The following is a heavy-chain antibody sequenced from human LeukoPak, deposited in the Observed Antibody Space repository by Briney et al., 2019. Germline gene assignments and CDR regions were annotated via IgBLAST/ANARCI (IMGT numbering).Heavy chain of an antibody. CDR2: IDWDDEE. D-gene: IGHD4-11*01. J-gene: IGHJ3*02. Sequence: SGPALVKPTQTLTLTCTFTGFSLSTSGMCVSWLRQPPGKALEWLARIDWDDEEYYNTSLKTRLTISKDTSKNQVVLTMTNMDPADTAMYFCSRLRVTTARSHAAFDIWGQGTMVTVSS. CDR3: SRLRVTTARSHAAFDI. CDR1: GFSLSTSGMC. V-gene: IGHV2-70*11.